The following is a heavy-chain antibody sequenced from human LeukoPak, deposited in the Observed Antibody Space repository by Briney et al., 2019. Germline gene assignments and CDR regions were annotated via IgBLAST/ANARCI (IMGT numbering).Heavy chain of an antibody. CDR1: GGSISSYY. Sequence: SETLSLTCTVSGGSISSYYWSWIRQPAGKGLEWIRRIYTSGSTNYNPSLKSRVTMSVDTSKNQFSLKLTSVTAADTAVYYCAREGSSGYCRPFDYWGQGTLVTVSS. V-gene: IGHV4-4*07. D-gene: IGHD3-22*01. CDR3: AREGSSGYCRPFDY. J-gene: IGHJ4*02. CDR2: IYTSGST.